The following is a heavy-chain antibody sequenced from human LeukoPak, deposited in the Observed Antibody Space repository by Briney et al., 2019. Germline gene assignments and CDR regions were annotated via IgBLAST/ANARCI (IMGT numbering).Heavy chain of an antibody. V-gene: IGHV1-8*01. D-gene: IGHD3-22*01. CDR1: GYTFTSYD. CDR2: MNPNSGNT. CDR3: AILYDSSGYYYGEDV. Sequence: ASVKVSCKASGYTFTSYDINWVRQATGQGLEWMGWMNPNSGNTGYAQKFQGRVTMTRNTSISTAYMELSSLRSEDTAVYYCAILYDSSGYYYGEDVWGQGTTVTVSS. J-gene: IGHJ6*02.